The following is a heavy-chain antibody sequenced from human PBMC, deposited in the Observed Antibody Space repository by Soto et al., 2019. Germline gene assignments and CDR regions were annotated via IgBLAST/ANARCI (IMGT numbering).Heavy chain of an antibody. Sequence: GESXKISCKGSGYSFTSYWISWVRQMPGKGLEWMGRIDPSDSYTNYSPSFQGHVTISADKSISTAYLQWSSLKASDTALYYCARHPRRQKLVDVWGQGTTVTVSS. J-gene: IGHJ6*02. V-gene: IGHV5-10-1*01. CDR1: GYSFTSYW. CDR3: ARHPRRQKLVDV. CDR2: IDPSDSYT.